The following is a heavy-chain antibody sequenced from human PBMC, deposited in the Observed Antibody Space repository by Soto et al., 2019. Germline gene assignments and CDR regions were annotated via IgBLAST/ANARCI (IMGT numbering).Heavy chain of an antibody. CDR2: TSFDGSKK. Sequence: QVQLVESGGGVVQPGRSLRLSCAASGFTFNNYAMHWVRQAPGKGLEWVAVTSFDGSKKYYADSVKGRFTISRDNSKNTLYLQINNLGAEDTAVYYCARDVNYGDYFSYAFDMWGQGKMVTVSS. D-gene: IGHD4-17*01. CDR3: ARDVNYGDYFSYAFDM. V-gene: IGHV3-30-3*01. J-gene: IGHJ3*02. CDR1: GFTFNNYA.